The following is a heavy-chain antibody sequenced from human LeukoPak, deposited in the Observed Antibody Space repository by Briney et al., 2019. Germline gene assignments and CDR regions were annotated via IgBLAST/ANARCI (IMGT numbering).Heavy chain of an antibody. Sequence: GGSLRLSCAASGFTFTNYYMSWVRQAPGKGLEWVANVKQDGSDKYYVDSVKGRFTISRDNAKNSVYLQMNSLRAEDTAMYYCATDSPFDYWGQGILVTVSS. CDR1: GFTFTNYY. D-gene: IGHD2-21*02. V-gene: IGHV3-7*01. CDR2: VKQDGSDK. CDR3: ATDSPFDY. J-gene: IGHJ4*02.